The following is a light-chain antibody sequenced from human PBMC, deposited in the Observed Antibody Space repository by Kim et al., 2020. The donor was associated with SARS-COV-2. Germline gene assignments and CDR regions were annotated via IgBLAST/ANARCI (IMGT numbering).Light chain of an antibody. Sequence: PSSISCTSSQSLLHSDGYNYLDWYLQKPGQSPQLLIYLGSSRASGVPDRFSGSGSGTDFTLKISRVEADDVGLYYCMQARQTPFTFGPGTKVDVK. V-gene: IGKV2-28*01. CDR3: MQARQTPFT. CDR1: QSLLHSDGYNY. CDR2: LGS. J-gene: IGKJ3*01.